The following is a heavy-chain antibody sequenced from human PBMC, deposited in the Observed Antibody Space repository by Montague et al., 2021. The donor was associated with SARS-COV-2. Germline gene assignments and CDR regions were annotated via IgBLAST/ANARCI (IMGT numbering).Heavy chain of an antibody. CDR1: GGSITCFS. Sequence: SETLSLTCAVSGGSITCFSWSWVRQPAGKGLEWIGLVTTSGTTNYSPSLRSRVTMSVDTSKNQFSLNLNSVTAADTAIYYCARTPTRPLSLDSWGQGTLVTVSS. CDR3: ARTPTRPLSLDS. D-gene: IGHD6-6*01. J-gene: IGHJ4*02. V-gene: IGHV4-4*07. CDR2: VTTSGTT.